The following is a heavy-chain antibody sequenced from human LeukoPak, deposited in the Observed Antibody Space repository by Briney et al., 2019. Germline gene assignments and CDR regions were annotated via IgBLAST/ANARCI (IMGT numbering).Heavy chain of an antibody. D-gene: IGHD3-3*01. CDR2: FDPEDGET. CDR3: ATDLPVYDFWSAPGYFDY. Sequence: ASVKVSFKVSGYTLTELSMHWVRQAPGKGLEWMGGFDPEDGETIYAQKFQGRVTMTEDTSTDTAYMELSSLRSEDTAVYYCATDLPVYDFWSAPGYFDYWGQGTLVTVSS. CDR1: GYTLTELS. V-gene: IGHV1-24*01. J-gene: IGHJ4*02.